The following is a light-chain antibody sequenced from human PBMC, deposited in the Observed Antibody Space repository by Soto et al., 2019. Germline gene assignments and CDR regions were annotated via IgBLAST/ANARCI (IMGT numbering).Light chain of an antibody. J-gene: IGKJ1*01. CDR3: QQYGSSPWT. CDR2: AAS. CDR1: QGIRTD. V-gene: IGKV1-6*01. Sequence: AIQMTQSPSSLSASVGDRVTITCRASQGIRTDLGWYQQKPGKAPKLLIYAASSLQSGVPSRFSGSGSGTDFTLTISSLQPEDFAVYYCQQYGSSPWTFGQGTKVDIK.